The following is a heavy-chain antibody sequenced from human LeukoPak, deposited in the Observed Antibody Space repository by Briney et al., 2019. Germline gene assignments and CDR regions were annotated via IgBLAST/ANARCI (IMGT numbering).Heavy chain of an antibody. CDR3: AIHGRIAVAGNWFDP. Sequence: GGSLRLSSAASGFTFSSYAMSWVRQTPGKGLEWVSGISGSDGSAYYADSVKGRFTISRDNSKNTLYLQMNSLRAEDTAVYYCAIHGRIAVAGNWFDPWGQGTLVTVSS. J-gene: IGHJ5*02. D-gene: IGHD6-19*01. CDR1: GFTFSSYA. V-gene: IGHV3-23*01. CDR2: ISGSDGSA.